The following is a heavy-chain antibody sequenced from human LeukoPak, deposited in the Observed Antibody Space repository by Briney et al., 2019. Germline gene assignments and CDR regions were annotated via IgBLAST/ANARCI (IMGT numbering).Heavy chain of an antibody. D-gene: IGHD2-21*02. CDR1: GGSISSSSYY. CDR3: ARHVPAIVVVTAILGYHDY. Sequence: SETLSLTCTVSGGSISSSSYYWGWIRQPPGKGLEWIGRIYYSGSTYYNPSLKSRVTISVDTSKTQFSLKLSSVPAADTAVYYCARHVPAIVVVTAILGYHDYWGQGTLVTVSS. J-gene: IGHJ4*02. V-gene: IGHV4-39*01. CDR2: IYYSGST.